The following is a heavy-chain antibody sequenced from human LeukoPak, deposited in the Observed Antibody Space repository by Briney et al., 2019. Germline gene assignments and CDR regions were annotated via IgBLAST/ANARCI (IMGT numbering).Heavy chain of an antibody. D-gene: IGHD3-22*01. V-gene: IGHV4-59*08. Sequence: SETLSLTCTVSGGSISTYYWSWVRQPPGKGLEWIGCIYDIVSTNYNPSLKSRVSISVDTSKNQFSLKLSSVTAADTAVYYCARHGSSSGSGGYLAYWGQGTLVIVSS. CDR3: ARHGSSSGSGGYLAY. CDR1: GGSISTYY. J-gene: IGHJ4*02. CDR2: IYDIVST.